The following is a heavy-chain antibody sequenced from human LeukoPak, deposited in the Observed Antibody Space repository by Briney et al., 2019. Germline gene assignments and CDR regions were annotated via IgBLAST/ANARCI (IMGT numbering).Heavy chain of an antibody. CDR3: ARDRSGFDP. V-gene: IGHV3-48*01. CDR1: GFTFSSYS. D-gene: IGHD3-3*01. J-gene: IGHJ5*02. Sequence: PGGSLRLSCAAPGFTFSSYSMNWVRQAPGKGLEWVSYISSSSSTIYYADSVKGRFTISRDNAKNSLYLQMDSLRAEDTAVYYCARDRSGFDPWGQGTLVTVSS. CDR2: ISSSSSTI.